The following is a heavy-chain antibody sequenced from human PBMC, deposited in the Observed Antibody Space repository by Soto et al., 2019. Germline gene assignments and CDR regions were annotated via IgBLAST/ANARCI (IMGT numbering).Heavy chain of an antibody. CDR2: IIPIFVTA. CDR3: ARGGSGYVWFNEF. Sequence: EQLVQSGAEVKKPGSSVKVSCKASGGILSSYVFSWGRQPPGQGLEWMGGIIPIFVTANYAQKFQGRVTITADESTNTAYMDLSSLKSEDTAIYYCARGGSGYVWFNEFWGQGTLVTVSS. V-gene: IGHV1-69*01. J-gene: IGHJ4*02. CDR1: GGILSSYV. D-gene: IGHD3-22*01.